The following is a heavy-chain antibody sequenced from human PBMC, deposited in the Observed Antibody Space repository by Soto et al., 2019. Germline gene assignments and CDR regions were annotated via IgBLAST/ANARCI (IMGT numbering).Heavy chain of an antibody. D-gene: IGHD5-18*01. Sequence: GASVKVSYKASGYTFTGYYLHWVRQTPGQGLEWMGWINPNNGGTIYAQKFQGWVTMTRDTSISTADLHLSRLKSDDTAVYYCARGLQSRGHTYGPSYYYVMDVWGQGTTVTVSS. J-gene: IGHJ6*02. CDR1: GYTFTGYY. V-gene: IGHV1-2*04. CDR2: INPNNGGT. CDR3: ARGLQSRGHTYGPSYYYVMDV.